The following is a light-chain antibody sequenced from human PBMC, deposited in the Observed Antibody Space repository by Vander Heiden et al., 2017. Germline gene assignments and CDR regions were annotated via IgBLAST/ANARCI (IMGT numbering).Light chain of an antibody. CDR1: QSVSSN. V-gene: IGKV3-15*01. CDR2: GAS. J-gene: IGKJ2*01. CDR3: QQYNNWPRT. Sequence: EIVMTQSPATLSVSPGDRATLACRASQSVSSNLARYQQKPGQARRLLNYGASTRATSIPARFSGSGSGTEFTLTISSLQSEDFAVYYYQQYNNWPRTFGQGTKLEIK.